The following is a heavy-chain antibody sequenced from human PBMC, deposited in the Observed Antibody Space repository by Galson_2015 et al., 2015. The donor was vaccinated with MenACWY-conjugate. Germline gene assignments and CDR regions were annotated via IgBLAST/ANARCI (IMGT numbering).Heavy chain of an antibody. CDR2: IKQDEGEK. J-gene: IGHJ3*02. V-gene: IGHV3-7*01. CDR3: VRDVFRSSSSWYDPDAFDN. CDR1: GFTFSTYW. Sequence: SLRLSCAASGFTFSTYWMNWVRLAPGKGLEWVANIKQDEGEKYYVDSVKGRFTISRDNAKNSLHLQMNSLRAEDTAVYYCVRDVFRSSSSWYDPDAFDNWGQGTMVTVSS. D-gene: IGHD6-13*01.